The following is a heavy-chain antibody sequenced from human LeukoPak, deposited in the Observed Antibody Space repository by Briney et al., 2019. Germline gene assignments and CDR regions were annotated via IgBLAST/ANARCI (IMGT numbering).Heavy chain of an antibody. CDR3: AKDMSMGDRSGWWANY. D-gene: IGHD6-19*01. CDR1: GFTFSSYA. V-gene: IGHV3-30*02. Sequence: PGGSLRLSCAASGFTFSSYAMSWVRQAPGKGLEWVAFIRSDGSNKYYADSVKGRFTISRDNSKNTLYLQMNSLRAEDTAVYYCAKDMSMGDRSGWWANYWGQGTLVTVSS. CDR2: IRSDGSNK. J-gene: IGHJ4*02.